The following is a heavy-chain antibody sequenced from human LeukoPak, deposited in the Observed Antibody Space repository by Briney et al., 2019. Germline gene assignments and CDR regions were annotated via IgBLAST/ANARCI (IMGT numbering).Heavy chain of an antibody. CDR3: ARTLYFKHDY. V-gene: IGHV3-74*01. D-gene: IGHD2-21*01. CDR1: GFTFSSYW. CDR2: MNSDGSST. J-gene: IGHJ4*02. Sequence: GGSLRLSCAASGFTFSSYWMEGVRQAPGKGLVWVSRMNSDGSSTRYADSVKGRFTISRDNAKNTLYLHMNSLRAEDTAVYYCARTLYFKHDYWGQGTLVTVSS.